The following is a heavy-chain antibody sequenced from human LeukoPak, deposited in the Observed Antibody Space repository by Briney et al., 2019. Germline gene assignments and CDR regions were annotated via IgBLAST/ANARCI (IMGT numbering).Heavy chain of an antibody. V-gene: IGHV3-30*02. D-gene: IGHD2-2*01. CDR2: IRYDGSNK. CDR1: GFTFSSYG. CDR3: AKPAHCSSTSCPFDP. J-gene: IGHJ5*02. Sequence: PGGSLRLSCAASGFTFSSYGMHWVRQAPGKGLEWVAFIRYDGSNKYYADSVKGRFTISRDNSKNTLYLQMNSLRAEDTAVYYCAKPAHCSSTSCPFDPWGQGTLVTVSS.